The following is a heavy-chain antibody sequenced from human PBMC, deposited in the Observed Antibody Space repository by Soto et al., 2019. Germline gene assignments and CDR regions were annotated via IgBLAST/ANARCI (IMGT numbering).Heavy chain of an antibody. J-gene: IGHJ4*02. CDR3: IRDYDRSRYPRYHFDY. D-gene: IGHD3-22*01. Sequence: QVQLVESGGGVVQPGRSLRLSCAASGFTFSSYGMHWVRQAPGKGLEWVAVIWYDGSNKYYADSVKGRFTISRDNSKNTLYLQMNSLRAEDTAVDYCIRDYDRSRYPRYHFDYWGQGTLVTVSS. V-gene: IGHV3-33*01. CDR2: IWYDGSNK. CDR1: GFTFSSYG.